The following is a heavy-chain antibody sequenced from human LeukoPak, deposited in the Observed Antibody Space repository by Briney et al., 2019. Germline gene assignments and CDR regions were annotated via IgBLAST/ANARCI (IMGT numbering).Heavy chain of an antibody. CDR1: GFTFSSYT. D-gene: IGHD1-26*01. V-gene: IGHV3-64*01. Sequence: PGGSLRLSCAASGFTFSSYTMHWLRQAPGKGLEYVAAIISHGGSTYYANSVQGRFTISRDNSKNTLYLQMGSLRAEDKPVYYCARVMMGATKSNYNYYVMDVWGQGTTVTVSS. J-gene: IGHJ6*02. CDR3: ARVMMGATKSNYNYYVMDV. CDR2: IISHGGST.